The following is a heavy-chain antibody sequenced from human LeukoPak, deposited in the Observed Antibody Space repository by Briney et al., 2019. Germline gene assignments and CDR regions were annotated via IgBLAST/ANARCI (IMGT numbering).Heavy chain of an antibody. D-gene: IGHD3-10*01. CDR1: GYTFTSYA. Sequence: GASVKASCKASGYTFTSYAMHWVRQAPGQRLEWMGWINAGNGNTKYSQKFQGRVTITRDTSASTAYMELSSLRSEDTAVYYCARGTSGSGSYGYYGMDVWGKGTTVTVSS. CDR3: ARGTSGSGSYGYYGMDV. J-gene: IGHJ6*04. V-gene: IGHV1-3*01. CDR2: INAGNGNT.